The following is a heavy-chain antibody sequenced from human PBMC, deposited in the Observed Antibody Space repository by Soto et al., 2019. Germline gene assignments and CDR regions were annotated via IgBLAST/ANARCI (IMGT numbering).Heavy chain of an antibody. CDR2: IYYSGST. V-gene: IGHV4-59*01. CDR3: GRDLRGSHGY. CDR1: GGSISSYY. J-gene: IGHJ4*02. Sequence: SETLSLTCTVSGGSISSYYWSWIRQPPGKGLEWIGYIYYSGSTNYNPSLKSRVTISVDTSKNQFSLKLSSVTAADTAVYYCGRDLRGSHGYWGQGTLVTVSS. D-gene: IGHD1-26*01.